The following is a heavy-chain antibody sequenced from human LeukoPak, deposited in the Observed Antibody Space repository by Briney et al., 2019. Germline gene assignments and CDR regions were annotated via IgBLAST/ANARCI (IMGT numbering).Heavy chain of an antibody. D-gene: IGHD3-3*01. CDR2: ISSSSRTI. V-gene: IGHV3-48*01. CDR1: EFSVGSNY. Sequence: GGSLRLSCAASEFSVGSNYMTWVRQAPGKGLEWVSYISSSSRTIYYADSVKGRFTISRDNAKNSLYLQMNSLRAEDTAVFYCARDRGGTDDFWSGYYTGYFDYWGQGTLVTVSS. J-gene: IGHJ4*02. CDR3: ARDRGGTDDFWSGYYTGYFDY.